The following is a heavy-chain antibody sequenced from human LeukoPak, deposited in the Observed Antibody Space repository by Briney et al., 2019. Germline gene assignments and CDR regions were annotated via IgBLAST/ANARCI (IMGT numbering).Heavy chain of an antibody. CDR3: AKRSTDY. Sequence: GGSLRLSCAASGFTFSSYAMHWVRQAPGKGLEWVAVISYDGSNKYYADSVKGRFTISRDNSKNTLYLQMNSLRAEDTAVYYCAKRSTDYWGQGTLVTVSS. J-gene: IGHJ4*02. CDR2: ISYDGSNK. CDR1: GFTFSSYA. D-gene: IGHD3-10*01. V-gene: IGHV3-30*04.